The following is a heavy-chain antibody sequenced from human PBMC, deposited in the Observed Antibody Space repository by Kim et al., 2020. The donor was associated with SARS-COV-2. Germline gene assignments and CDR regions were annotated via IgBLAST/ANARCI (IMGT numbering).Heavy chain of an antibody. CDR3: ATPDPYYYDSSGYYYSYYFDY. J-gene: IGHJ4*02. CDR2: IIPIFGTA. V-gene: IGHV1-69*13. D-gene: IGHD3-22*01. Sequence: SVKVSCKASGGTFSSYAISWVRQAPGQGLEWMGGIIPIFGTANYAQKFQGRVTITADESTSTAYMELSSLRSEDTAVYYCATPDPYYYDSSGYYYSYYFDYWGQGTLVTVSS. CDR1: GGTFSSYA.